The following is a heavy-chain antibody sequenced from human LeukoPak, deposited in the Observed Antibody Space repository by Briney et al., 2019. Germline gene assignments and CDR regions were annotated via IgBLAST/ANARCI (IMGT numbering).Heavy chain of an antibody. CDR2: IIPIFGTA. CDR1: GGTFSSYA. D-gene: IGHD6-13*01. V-gene: IGHV1-69*06. J-gene: IGHJ5*02. Sequence: ASVKVSCKAPGGTFSSYAISWVRQAPGQGLEWMGGIIPIFGTANYAQKFQGRVTITADKSTSTAYMELSSLRSEDTAVYYCAYSSSWSKFDPWGQGTLVTVSS. CDR3: AYSSSWSKFDP.